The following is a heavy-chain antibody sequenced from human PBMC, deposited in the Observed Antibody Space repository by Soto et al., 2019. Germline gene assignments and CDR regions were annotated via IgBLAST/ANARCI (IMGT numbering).Heavy chain of an antibody. CDR3: ASIDFWSGYFDY. CDR2: IYYSGST. CDR1: GGSISSGDYY. V-gene: IGHV4-30-4*01. J-gene: IGHJ4*02. Sequence: SETLSLTCTVSGGSISSGDYYWSWIRQPPGKGLEWIGYIYYSGSTYYNPSLKSRVTISVDTSKNQLSLKLSSVTAADTAVYYCASIDFWSGYFDYWGQGTLVTVSS. D-gene: IGHD3-3*01.